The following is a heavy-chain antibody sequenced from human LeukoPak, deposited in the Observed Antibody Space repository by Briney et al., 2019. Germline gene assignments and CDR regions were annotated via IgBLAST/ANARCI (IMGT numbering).Heavy chain of an antibody. CDR2: IIPILGIA. CDR1: GGTFSSYA. V-gene: IGHV1-69*04. Sequence: ASVKVSCKASGGTFSSYAISWVRQAPGQGLEWMGRIIPILGIANYAQKFQGRVTITADKSTSTAYMELSSLRSEDTAVYYCARDFYGDYSEDAVDYWGQGTLVTVSS. D-gene: IGHD4-17*01. J-gene: IGHJ4*02. CDR3: ARDFYGDYSEDAVDY.